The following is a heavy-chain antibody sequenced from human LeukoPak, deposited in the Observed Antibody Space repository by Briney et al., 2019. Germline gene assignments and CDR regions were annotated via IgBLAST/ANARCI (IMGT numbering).Heavy chain of an antibody. CDR3: ARVPYHYDSSGYYAGAFDI. J-gene: IGHJ3*02. V-gene: IGHV4-34*01. Sequence: SETLSLTCAVNGGSFSGYYWSWIRQPPGKGLEWIGEINHSGSTNYNPSLKSRVTISVDTSKNQFSLKLSSVTAADTAVYYCARVPYHYDSSGYYAGAFDIWGQGTMVTVSS. D-gene: IGHD3-22*01. CDR2: INHSGST. CDR1: GGSFSGYY.